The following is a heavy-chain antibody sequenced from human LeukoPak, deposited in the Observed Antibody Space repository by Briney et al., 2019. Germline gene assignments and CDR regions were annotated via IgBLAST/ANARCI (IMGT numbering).Heavy chain of an antibody. D-gene: IGHD6-6*01. J-gene: IGHJ4*02. CDR3: ARLTQLARGRY. CDR2: IKQDGSEK. CDR1: GFTFSSYG. Sequence: GGSLRLSCAASGFTFSSYGMSWVRQAPGKGLEWVANIKQDGSEKYYVDSVKGRFTVSRDNAENSLYLQMSSLRAEDTAVYYCARLTQLARGRYWGQGTLVTVSS. V-gene: IGHV3-7*03.